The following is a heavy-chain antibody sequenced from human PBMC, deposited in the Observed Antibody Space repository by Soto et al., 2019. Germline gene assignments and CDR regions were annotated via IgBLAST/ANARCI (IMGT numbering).Heavy chain of an antibody. CDR2: VSYDGSIE. CDR1: GFTFSSYA. V-gene: IGHV3-30*04. Sequence: PGGSLGLCCTGSGFTFSSYAMHWVRLAPGKGLEWVAVVSYDGSIENYADSVRGRFTISRDNSKNTVFLQMNSLRVEDTAVYYCAKDLYYYDFSLDDSWGQGTLVTVSS. J-gene: IGHJ5*02. CDR3: AKDLYYYDFSLDDS. D-gene: IGHD3-16*01.